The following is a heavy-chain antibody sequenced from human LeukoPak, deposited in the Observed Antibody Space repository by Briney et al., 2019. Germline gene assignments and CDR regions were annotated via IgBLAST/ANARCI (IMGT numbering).Heavy chain of an antibody. CDR1: GESFSDDY. Sequence: PSETLSLTCAVYGESFSDDYWSWIRQPPGKGLEWIGEINHSGSTNQNPSLKSRVTISVDTSQNQFSLKLSSVTAADTAVYYCARGGRDSSANWFDPWGRGTPVTVSS. D-gene: IGHD3-22*01. CDR2: INHSGST. CDR3: ARGGRDSSANWFDP. V-gene: IGHV4-34*01. J-gene: IGHJ5*02.